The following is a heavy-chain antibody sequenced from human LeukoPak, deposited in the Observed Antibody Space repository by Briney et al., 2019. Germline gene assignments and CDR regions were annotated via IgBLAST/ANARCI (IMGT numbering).Heavy chain of an antibody. V-gene: IGHV3-53*01. Sequence: GGSLRLSCAASGFTFSSNYMSWVRQAPGKGLEWVSVIYSGGSTYYADSVEGRFTISRDNSKNTLYLQMNSLRAEDTAVYYCAKDLVQYGLDYWGQGTLVTVSS. CDR2: IYSGGST. CDR3: AKDLVQYGLDY. D-gene: IGHD4-11*01. CDR1: GFTFSSNY. J-gene: IGHJ4*02.